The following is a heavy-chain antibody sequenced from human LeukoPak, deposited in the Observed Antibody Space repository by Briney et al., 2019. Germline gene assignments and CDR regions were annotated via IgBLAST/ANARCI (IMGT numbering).Heavy chain of an antibody. Sequence: PSGTLTLTCLGSSGSVSSDYWTWIRQPPGKGLDWIGYIYHTGSNNYSPSLKSRVTMYVDTSKNQLSLKLSSVTAADTAMYYCARARYTNSWYAVDIWGQGTMVTVSS. CDR3: ARARYTNSWYAVDI. CDR1: SGSVSSDY. D-gene: IGHD6-13*01. J-gene: IGHJ3*02. V-gene: IGHV4-59*08. CDR2: IYHTGSN.